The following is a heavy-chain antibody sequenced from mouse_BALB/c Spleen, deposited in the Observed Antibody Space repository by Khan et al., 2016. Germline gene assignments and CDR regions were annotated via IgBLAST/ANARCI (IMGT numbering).Heavy chain of an antibody. CDR3: ARGYYYGKGYFDY. Sequence: EVQLQESGPGLVKPSQSLSLTCTVTGYSITSDYAWNWIRQFPGNKLEWMGYISYSGSTSYNPSLKSRISITRDTSKNPFFLQLNSVTTEDTATDYCARGYYYGKGYFDYWGQGTTLTVSS. V-gene: IGHV3-2*02. J-gene: IGHJ2*01. CDR2: ISYSGST. CDR1: GYSITSDYA. D-gene: IGHD1-1*01.